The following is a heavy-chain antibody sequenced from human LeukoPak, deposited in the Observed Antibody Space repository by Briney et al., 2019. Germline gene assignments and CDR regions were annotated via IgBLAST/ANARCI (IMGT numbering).Heavy chain of an antibody. CDR1: GYTFTSYA. V-gene: IGHV1-3*01. CDR3: ARVFGVVIPDY. Sequence: ASANVSCTASGYTFTSYAMHWVRQAPGQRLEWMGWINAGNGNTKYSQKFQGRVTITRDTSASTAYMELSSLRSEDTAVYYCARVFGVVIPDYWGQGTLVTVSS. D-gene: IGHD3-3*01. J-gene: IGHJ4*02. CDR2: INAGNGNT.